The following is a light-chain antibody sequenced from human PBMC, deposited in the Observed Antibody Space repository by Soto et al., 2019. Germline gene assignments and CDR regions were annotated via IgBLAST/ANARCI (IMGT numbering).Light chain of an antibody. Sequence: SSELTQPPSVSVSPGQTASITCSGDKLGDKYACWYQQKPGQSPVLVIYQDSKRPSGIPERFSGSNSGNTATLTIGGNQAMDEADYYCPAWDSFVVFGGGTKLTVL. CDR1: KLGDKY. CDR2: QDS. CDR3: PAWDSFVV. J-gene: IGLJ2*01. V-gene: IGLV3-1*01.